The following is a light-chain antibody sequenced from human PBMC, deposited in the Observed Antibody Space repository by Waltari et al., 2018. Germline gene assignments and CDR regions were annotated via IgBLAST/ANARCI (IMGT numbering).Light chain of an antibody. CDR1: SGVNVASYR. CDR2: YHSDSAK. Sequence: QPVLTQPTSLSASPGASARFTCTLRSGVNVASYRIHWYQQKPGCLPRYLLRYHSDSAKQRGACVPSRFSGSKDASTSAGLLLISGFQSEVEADYYCAIWYSGTVVFGGGTKLTVL. J-gene: IGLJ2*01. V-gene: IGLV5-39*01. CDR3: AIWYSGTVV.